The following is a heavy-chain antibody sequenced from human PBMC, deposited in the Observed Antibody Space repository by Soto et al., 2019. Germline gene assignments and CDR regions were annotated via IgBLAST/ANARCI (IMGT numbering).Heavy chain of an antibody. CDR3: ARRTMVRGNPGPEISGPLED. J-gene: IGHJ4*02. Sequence: EVQLVESGGGLVQPGGSLRLACAASGFTVSSYDMHWVRHVTGKGLELVSTLGAGGETSFPDSVKRRFTIARDHAKNSLYPPRNSLAAGYKAVYYCARRTMVRGNPGPEISGPLEDWCQATLGADSS. V-gene: IGHV3-13*01. CDR2: LGAGGET. CDR1: GFTVSSYD. D-gene: IGHD3-10*01.